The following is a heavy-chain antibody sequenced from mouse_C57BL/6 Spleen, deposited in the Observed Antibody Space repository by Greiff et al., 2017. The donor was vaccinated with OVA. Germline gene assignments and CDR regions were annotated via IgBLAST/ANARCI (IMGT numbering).Heavy chain of an antibody. Sequence: EVKLEESGGGLVQPGGSMKLSCVASGFTFSNYWMNWVRQSPEKGLEWVAQIRLKSDNYATNYAESVKGRFTISRDDSKSSVYLQMNNLRAEDTGIYYCTGEGNYYAMDYWGQGTSVTVSS. J-gene: IGHJ4*01. CDR2: IRLKSDNYAT. V-gene: IGHV6-3*01. CDR1: GFTFSNYW. CDR3: TGEGNYYAMDY.